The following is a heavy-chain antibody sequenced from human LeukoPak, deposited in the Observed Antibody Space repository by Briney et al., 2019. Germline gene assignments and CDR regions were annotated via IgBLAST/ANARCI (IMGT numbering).Heavy chain of an antibody. CDR2: ISEDGYDT. J-gene: IGHJ5*02. V-gene: IGHV3-23*01. CDR3: SKRGPNTGGHFFDR. CDR1: GFRFSSYC. D-gene: IGHD4/OR15-4a*01. Sequence: GGSLRLSCAVSGFRFSSYCMSWVRQAPAKGLEWVSSISEDGYDTHYVDSVRGRFTVSRDNSRNTLYLQLNSLRAEDSALYFCSKRGPNTGGHFFDRWGPGTLVTVSS.